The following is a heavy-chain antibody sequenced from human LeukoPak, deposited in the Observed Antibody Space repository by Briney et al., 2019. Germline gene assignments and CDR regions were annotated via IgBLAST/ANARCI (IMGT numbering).Heavy chain of an antibody. Sequence: PSETLSLXCAVYGGSFSGYYWSWIRQPPGKELEWIGEINHSGSTNYNPSLKSRVTISVDTSKNQFSLKLSSLTAADTAVYYCARSPYGSGSYYPYYYYYYMDVWGKGTTVTVSS. D-gene: IGHD3-10*01. CDR3: ARSPYGSGSYYPYYYYYYMDV. CDR1: GGSFSGYY. J-gene: IGHJ6*03. V-gene: IGHV4-34*01. CDR2: INHSGST.